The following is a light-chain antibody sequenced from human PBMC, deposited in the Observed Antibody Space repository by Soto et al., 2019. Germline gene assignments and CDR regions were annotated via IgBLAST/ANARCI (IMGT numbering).Light chain of an antibody. V-gene: IGLV2-8*01. CDR2: EVS. CDR3: PSYAASNIWV. Sequence: QSALTQPPSASGSPGQSVTISCTGTSSDVGAYNYVSWYQQYPGKAPKLMIYEVSKRPSGVPDRFFGSKSGKTASLTVSGLQPEYDADYSCPSYAASNIWVFGGGTKVTVL. CDR1: SSDVGAYNY. J-gene: IGLJ3*02.